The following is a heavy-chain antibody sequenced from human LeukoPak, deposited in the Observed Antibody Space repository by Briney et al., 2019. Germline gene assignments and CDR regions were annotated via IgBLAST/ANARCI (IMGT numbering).Heavy chain of an antibody. CDR3: ARDIVVVPAALNPADAFDI. J-gene: IGHJ3*02. CDR2: IYTSGST. D-gene: IGHD2-2*01. V-gene: IGHV4-61*02. CDR1: GGSISSGSYY. Sequence: PSETLSLTCTVSGGSISSGSYYWSWIRQPAGKGLEWIGRIYTSGSTNYNPSLKSRVTISVDTSKNQFSLKLSSVTAADTAVYYCARDIVVVPAALNPADAFDIWGQGTMVTVSS.